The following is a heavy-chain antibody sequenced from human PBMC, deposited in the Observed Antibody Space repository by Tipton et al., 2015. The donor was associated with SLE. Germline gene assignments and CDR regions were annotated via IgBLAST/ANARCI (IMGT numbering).Heavy chain of an antibody. CDR3: ARAGIPPYYYYYMDV. D-gene: IGHD6-13*01. CDR2: ISSSGSTI. J-gene: IGHJ6*03. V-gene: IGHV3-11*01. Sequence: GSLRLSCAASGFTFSDYYMSWIRQAPGKGLEWVSYISSSGSTIYYADSVKGRFTISRDNAKNSLYLQMNSLRAGDTAVYYCARAGIPPYYYYYMDVWGKGTSVTVSS. CDR1: GFTFSDYY.